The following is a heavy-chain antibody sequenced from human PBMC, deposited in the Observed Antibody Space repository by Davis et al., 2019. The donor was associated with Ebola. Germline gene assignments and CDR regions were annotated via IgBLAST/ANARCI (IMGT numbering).Heavy chain of an antibody. CDR1: GYSISSGYY. CDR2: IYHSGST. CDR3: ARDIAVALDY. Sequence: PSETLSLTCTVSGYSISSGYYWGWIRQPPGKGLEWIGSIYHSGSTYYNPSLKSRVTISVDTSKNQFSLKLSSVTAADTAVYYCARDIAVALDYWGQGTLVTVSS. V-gene: IGHV4-38-2*02. J-gene: IGHJ4*02. D-gene: IGHD6-19*01.